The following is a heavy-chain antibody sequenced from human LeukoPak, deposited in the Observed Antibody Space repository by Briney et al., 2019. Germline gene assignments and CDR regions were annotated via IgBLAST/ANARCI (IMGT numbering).Heavy chain of an antibody. CDR2: IKSKTDGGTT. V-gene: IGHV3-15*01. CDR1: GFTFSNAW. Sequence: GGYLRLSCAASGFTFSNAWMSWVRHAPGKGLEWVGRIKSKTDGGTTDYAAPVKGRFTISRDDSKNTLYLQMNSLKTVDTAGYYCTTEVYCGGDCSTDYWGQGTLVTVSS. CDR3: TTEVYCGGDCSTDY. J-gene: IGHJ4*02. D-gene: IGHD2-21*02.